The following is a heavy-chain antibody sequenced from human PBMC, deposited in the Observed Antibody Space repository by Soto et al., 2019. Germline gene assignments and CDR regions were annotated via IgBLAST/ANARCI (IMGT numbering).Heavy chain of an antibody. Sequence: GGSLRLSCAASGFTFSSYAMSWVRQAPGKGLEWVSVISASGGSTDYADSVKGRFTISRDNSKNTLYLQMNSLRAEDTAVYYCAKFRDDSSGYSVDPWGQGTLVTVS. J-gene: IGHJ5*02. CDR1: GFTFSSYA. CDR3: AKFRDDSSGYSVDP. CDR2: ISASGGST. V-gene: IGHV3-23*01. D-gene: IGHD3-22*01.